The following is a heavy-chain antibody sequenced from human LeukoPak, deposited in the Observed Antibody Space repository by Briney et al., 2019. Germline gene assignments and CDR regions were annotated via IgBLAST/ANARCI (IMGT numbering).Heavy chain of an antibody. D-gene: IGHD5/OR15-5a*01. CDR2: INSDGSST. V-gene: IGHV3-74*01. J-gene: IGHJ3*02. CDR3: ARDHVSTPYAFDI. Sequence: PGGSLRLSCAASGFTFSSYWMHWVRQAPGKGLAWVSRINSDGSSTSYADSVKGRFTISRDNAKNTLYLQMNSLRAEDTAVYYCARDHVSTPYAFDIWGQGTMVTVSS. CDR1: GFTFSSYW.